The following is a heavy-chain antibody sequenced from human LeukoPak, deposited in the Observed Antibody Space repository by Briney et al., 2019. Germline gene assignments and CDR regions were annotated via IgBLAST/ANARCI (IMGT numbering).Heavy chain of an antibody. CDR1: GYTFTGYY. Sequence: GASVKVSCKASGYTFTGYYMHWVRQAPGQGLEWMGWINPNSGGRNYAQKFQGRVTMTRDTSISTACMELSSLRSEDMAVYYCARGSYCGGDCLSPPEGYWGQGTLVTVSS. D-gene: IGHD2-21*02. CDR3: ARGSYCGGDCLSPPEGY. J-gene: IGHJ4*02. V-gene: IGHV1-2*02. CDR2: INPNSGGR.